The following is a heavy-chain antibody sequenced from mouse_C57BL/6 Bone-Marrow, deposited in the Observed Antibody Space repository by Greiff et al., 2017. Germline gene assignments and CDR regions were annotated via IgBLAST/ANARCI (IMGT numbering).Heavy chain of an antibody. CDR3: ARGAAWSFAY. J-gene: IGHJ3*01. Sequence: QVQLQQSGAELARPGASVKLSCKASGYTFTSYGISWVKQRTGQGLEWIGEIYPRSGNTYYNEKFKGKATLTADKSSITAYMELRSLTSEDSAVYFCARGAAWSFAYWGQGTLVTVSA. D-gene: IGHD1-2*01. CDR1: GYTFTSYG. CDR2: IYPRSGNT. V-gene: IGHV1-81*01.